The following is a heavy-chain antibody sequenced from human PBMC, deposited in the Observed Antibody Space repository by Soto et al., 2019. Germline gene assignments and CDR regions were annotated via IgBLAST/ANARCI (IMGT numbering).Heavy chain of an antibody. D-gene: IGHD3-16*01. J-gene: IGHJ1*01. Sequence: EVQLVESGGGLVQPGGSLRLSCAASGFTFSSYWMSWVRQAPGKGLEWVANIKQDGSEKYYVDSVKGRFTISRDNAKNSLYLQMNSLRAEDTAVYYCARASTPYDYIWGSEGPRAEYFQHWGQGTLVTVSS. CDR2: IKQDGSEK. V-gene: IGHV3-7*01. CDR3: ARASTPYDYIWGSEGPRAEYFQH. CDR1: GFTFSSYW.